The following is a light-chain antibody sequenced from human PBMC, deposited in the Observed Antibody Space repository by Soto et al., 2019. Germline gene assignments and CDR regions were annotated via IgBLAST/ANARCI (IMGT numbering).Light chain of an antibody. V-gene: IGLV2-14*01. CDR2: DVS. J-gene: IGLJ1*01. CDR3: SSYTSTTTVRFV. Sequence: QSVLAQPASMSGSPGQSITISCTGTSSDIGDSNFVSWYQHHPGKAPKLLIYDVSDRPSRISSRFSGSKSANTASLTISGLQAEDEALYYCSSYTSTTTVRFVFGTGTKLTVL. CDR1: SSDIGDSNF.